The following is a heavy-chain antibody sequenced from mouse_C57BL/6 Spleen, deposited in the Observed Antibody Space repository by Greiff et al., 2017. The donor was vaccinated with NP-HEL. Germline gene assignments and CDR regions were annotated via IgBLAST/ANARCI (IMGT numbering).Heavy chain of an antibody. CDR1: GYTFTSYW. CDR3: ARGGLYYDYPYFDY. CDR2: INPSNGGT. Sequence: QVQLQQPGTELVKPGASVKLSCKASGYTFTSYWMHWVKQRPGQGLEWIGNINPSNGGTNYNEKFKSKATLTVDKSSSTAYLQLSSLTSEDSAVYYCARGGLYYDYPYFDYWGQGTTLTVSS. D-gene: IGHD2-4*01. V-gene: IGHV1-53*01. J-gene: IGHJ2*01.